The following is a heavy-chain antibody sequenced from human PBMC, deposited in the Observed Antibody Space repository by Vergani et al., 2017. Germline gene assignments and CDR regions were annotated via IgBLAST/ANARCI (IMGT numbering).Heavy chain of an antibody. CDR3: ARDEGIVVVPAAIYYYYYYMDG. CDR1: GFTFSSYW. Sequence: EVQLVESGGGLVQPGGSLRLSCAASGFTFSSYWMSWVRQAPGKGLEWVANIKQDGSENYYVDSVKGRFTISRDNAKNLLYLQMNSLRAEETAVYYCARDEGIVVVPAAIYYYYYYMDGWGKGSTVTVSS. V-gene: IGHV3-7*01. CDR2: IKQDGSEN. J-gene: IGHJ6*03. D-gene: IGHD2-2*01.